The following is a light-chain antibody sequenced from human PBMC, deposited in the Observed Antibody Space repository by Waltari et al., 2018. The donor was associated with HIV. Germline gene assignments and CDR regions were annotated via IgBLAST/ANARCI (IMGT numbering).Light chain of an antibody. CDR3: QQYGSSPWT. CDR1: QSVSSNY. Sequence: EIVLTQSPGTLSLSPGERATLSCRASQSVSSNYLAWYQQKPGQAPRLLIYGASSRATGIPDRFSGSGSGTDFTLTINRLEPEDVAVYYCQQYGSSPWTFGQGTKVEIK. CDR2: GAS. V-gene: IGKV3-20*01. J-gene: IGKJ1*01.